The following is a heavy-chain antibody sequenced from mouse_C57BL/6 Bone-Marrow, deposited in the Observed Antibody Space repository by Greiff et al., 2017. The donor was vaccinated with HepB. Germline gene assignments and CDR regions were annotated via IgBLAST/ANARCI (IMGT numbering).Heavy chain of an antibody. D-gene: IGHD2-5*01. Sequence: QVQLQQSGAELVRPGTSVKLSCKASGYTFTSYWMHWVKQRPGQGLEWIGVIDPSDSYTNYNQKFKGKATLTVDTSSSTAYMQLSSLTSEDSAVYYCARGLYSNYNYWGQGTTLTVSS. J-gene: IGHJ2*01. V-gene: IGHV1-59*01. CDR1: GYTFTSYW. CDR3: ARGLYSNYNY. CDR2: IDPSDSYT.